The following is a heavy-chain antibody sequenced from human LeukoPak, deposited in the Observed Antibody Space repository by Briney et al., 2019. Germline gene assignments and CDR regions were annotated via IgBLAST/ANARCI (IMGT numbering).Heavy chain of an antibody. CDR2: IWYDGSNK. CDR1: GFTFSSYG. V-gene: IGHV3-33*01. Sequence: PGRSLRLSCAASGFTFSSYGMHWVRQAPGKGLEWVAVIWYDGSNKYYADSVKGRFTISRDNSKNTLYLQMNSLRAEDTAVYYCARDPGGSDYWGQGTLITVSS. CDR3: ARDPGGSDY. J-gene: IGHJ4*02. D-gene: IGHD2-15*01.